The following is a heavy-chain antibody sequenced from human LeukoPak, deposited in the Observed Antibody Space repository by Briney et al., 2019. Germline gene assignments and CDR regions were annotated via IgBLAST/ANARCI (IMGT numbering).Heavy chain of an antibody. Sequence: GGSLRLSCAASGFSFSGDAIHWVRQAPGKGLEWVALIWSDGSQTKYAGSVKGRFTVSRDNSKNTAFLQMSGLTVEDTAVYYCAGAAGLGNYLIDYWGQGTLVAVSS. V-gene: IGHV3-33*01. CDR3: AGAAGLGNYLIDY. CDR2: IWSDGSQT. J-gene: IGHJ4*02. CDR1: GFSFSGDA. D-gene: IGHD3-16*01.